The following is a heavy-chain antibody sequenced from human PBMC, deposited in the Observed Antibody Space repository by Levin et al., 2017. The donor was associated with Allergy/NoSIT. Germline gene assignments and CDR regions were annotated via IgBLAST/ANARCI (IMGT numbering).Heavy chain of an antibody. V-gene: IGHV4-28*01. CDR2: IYSSGNT. CDR1: GYSISAGNW. J-gene: IGHJ4*02. D-gene: IGHD1-26*01. Sequence: SQTLSLTCAVSGYSISAGNWWGWVRQPPGKGLEWIGYIYSSGNTYYSPSLKSRVTMSVDTSKNQFSLEVSSVTAEDTALYYCARLVRDSGAYYFDSWGQGTLVTVSS. CDR3: ARLVRDSGAYYFDS.